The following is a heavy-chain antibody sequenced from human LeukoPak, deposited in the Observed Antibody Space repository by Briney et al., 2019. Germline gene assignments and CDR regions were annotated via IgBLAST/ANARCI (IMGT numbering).Heavy chain of an antibody. Sequence: PGGSLRLSCAASGFTFSTSAMSWVRQAPGKGLEWVSAITGGGDYTYYADSVKGRFTISRDNPKNAVYLQMISLRAEDTAVYYCAKGYGGIEAFDVWGQGTMVTVSS. CDR1: GFTFSTSA. CDR2: ITGGGDYT. J-gene: IGHJ3*01. V-gene: IGHV3-23*01. D-gene: IGHD3-16*01. CDR3: AKGYGGIEAFDV.